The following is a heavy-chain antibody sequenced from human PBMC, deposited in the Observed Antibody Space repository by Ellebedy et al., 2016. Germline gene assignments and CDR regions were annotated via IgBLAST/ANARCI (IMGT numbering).Heavy chain of an antibody. CDR3: ARGGVVAGADY. CDR1: GFTFRNYW. Sequence: GGSLRLSCAASGFTFRNYWMNWVRQAPGKGLEWVANINQDRSAKYYVDSVKGRFTISRDNAKNSLYLQMNSLRGEDTAVYYCARGGVVAGADYWGQGTLVTVSS. J-gene: IGHJ4*02. CDR2: INQDRSAK. D-gene: IGHD6-19*01. V-gene: IGHV3-7*03.